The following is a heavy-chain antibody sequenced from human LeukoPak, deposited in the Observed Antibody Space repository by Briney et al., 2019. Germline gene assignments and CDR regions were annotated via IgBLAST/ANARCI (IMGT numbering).Heavy chain of an antibody. CDR2: IYTSGST. V-gene: IGHV4-4*07. CDR1: GGSISSYY. J-gene: IGHJ4*02. Sequence: SETLSLTCTVSGGSISSYYWSWIRQPPGKGLEWIGRIYTSGSTNYNPSLKSRVTMSVDTSKNQFSLKLSSVTAADTAVYYCAREALYSSSYRFLDYWGQGTLVTVSS. CDR3: AREALYSSSYRFLDY. D-gene: IGHD6-13*01.